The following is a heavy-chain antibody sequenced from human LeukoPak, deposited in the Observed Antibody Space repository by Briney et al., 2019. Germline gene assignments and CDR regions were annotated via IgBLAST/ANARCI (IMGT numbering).Heavy chain of an antibody. CDR1: GGTFSSYA. J-gene: IGHJ4*02. V-gene: IGHV1-69*05. D-gene: IGHD6-13*01. CDR2: IIPIFGTA. Sequence: SVKVSCKASGGTFSSYAISWVRQAPGQGLEWMGGIIPIFGTANYAQKLQGRVTMTTDTSTSTAYMELRSLRSDDTAVYYCASGGAAGETSFDYWGQGTLVTVSS. CDR3: ASGGAAGETSFDY.